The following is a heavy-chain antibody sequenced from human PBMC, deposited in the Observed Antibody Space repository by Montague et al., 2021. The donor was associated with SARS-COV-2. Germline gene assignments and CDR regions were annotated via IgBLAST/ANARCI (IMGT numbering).Heavy chain of an antibody. D-gene: IGHD3-10*01. CDR3: ARRITMVRGVTKRNNWFDP. V-gene: IGHV4-4*02. CDR1: GGSISSDNW. Sequence: ETLSLTCAVSGGSISSDNWWSWVRQSPGKGLEWIGEIFHSGSTNYNSSLKSRVTMSVDKSKNDFSLKLSPVTAADTAMYYWARRITMVRGVTKRNNWFDPWGRGILVTVSS. J-gene: IGHJ5*02. CDR2: IFHSGST.